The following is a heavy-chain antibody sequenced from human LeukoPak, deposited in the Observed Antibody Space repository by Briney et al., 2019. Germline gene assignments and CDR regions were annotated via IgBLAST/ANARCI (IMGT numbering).Heavy chain of an antibody. J-gene: IGHJ5*02. CDR3: ARGATRYYYDSSGFNWFDP. Sequence: SETLSLTSAVYGGSFSGYYWSWIRQPPGKGLEWIGEINHSGSTNYNPSLKSRVTISVDTSKNQFSLKLSSVTAADTAVYYCARGATRYYYDSSGFNWFDPWGQGTLVTVSS. CDR1: GGSFSGYY. V-gene: IGHV4-34*01. D-gene: IGHD3-22*01. CDR2: INHSGST.